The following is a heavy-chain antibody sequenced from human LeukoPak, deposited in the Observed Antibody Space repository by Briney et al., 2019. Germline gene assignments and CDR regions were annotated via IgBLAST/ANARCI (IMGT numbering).Heavy chain of an antibody. Sequence: GSSVKVSCKASGGTFSSYAISWVRQAPGQGLEWMGRIIPILGIANYAQKFQGRVTITADKSTSTAYMELSSLRSEDTAVYYCARPFGYGSGSCRYYYYGMDVWGQGTTVTVSS. D-gene: IGHD3-10*01. CDR2: IIPILGIA. V-gene: IGHV1-69*04. CDR1: GGTFSSYA. CDR3: ARPFGYGSGSCRYYYYGMDV. J-gene: IGHJ6*02.